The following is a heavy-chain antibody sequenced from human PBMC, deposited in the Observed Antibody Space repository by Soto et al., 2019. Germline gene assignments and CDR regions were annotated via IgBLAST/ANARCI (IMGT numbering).Heavy chain of an antibody. Sequence: QVQLQQWGAGLLKPSETLSLTCAVYGVSFSGYYWSWIRQPPGKGLEWIGEINPSGITNYNPSLKSRVTISVDTAKNQFSLKLSSVTAADTAVYYCARKRDRYFDYWGQGTLVTVSS. J-gene: IGHJ4*02. V-gene: IGHV4-34*01. D-gene: IGHD2-15*01. CDR3: ARKRDRYFDY. CDR1: GVSFSGYY. CDR2: INPSGIT.